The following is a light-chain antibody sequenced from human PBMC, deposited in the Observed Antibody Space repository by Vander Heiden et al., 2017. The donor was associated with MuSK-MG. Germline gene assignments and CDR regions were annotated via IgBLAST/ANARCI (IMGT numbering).Light chain of an antibody. Sequence: SQLTQPPSSVSASVGDRVTITCRASQDLTGWLAWYQVKPGKAPKVLIYATSTLQSGVPSRFSGSGSGTEFTLAISSLQPEDFATYYCQQAKTFPLAFGGGTRVEIK. CDR2: ATS. CDR3: QQAKTFPLA. CDR1: QDLTGW. J-gene: IGKJ4*01. V-gene: IGKV1-12*01.